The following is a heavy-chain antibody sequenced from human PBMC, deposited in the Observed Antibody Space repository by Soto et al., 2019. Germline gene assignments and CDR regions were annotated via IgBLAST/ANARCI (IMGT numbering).Heavy chain of an antibody. CDR3: AREFCSGYGGGKWIDH. J-gene: IGHJ5*02. CDR2: IYYSGST. D-gene: IGHD3-3*01. V-gene: IGHV4-59*12. Sequence: QVQLQESCPGLVKPSETLSLTCTVSGGSISNSYWNWIRQPPGRGLACFGDIYYSGSTNYNPSLKSRVTISLDTSRNQFSLKLSSVTAADTAVYYCAREFCSGYGGGKWIDHWGQGTLVTVAS. CDR1: GGSISNSY.